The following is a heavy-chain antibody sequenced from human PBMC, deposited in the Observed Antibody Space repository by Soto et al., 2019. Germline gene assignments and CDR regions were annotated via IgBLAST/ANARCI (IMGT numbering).Heavy chain of an antibody. CDR2: FFYSGKS. D-gene: IGHD2-21*02. Sequence: TSETLSLTCTVSGDSITSGAYYWSWIRQHPGKGLEWIASFFYSGKSFYNPSLKSRVTMSVDTSKNQFSLKLSSVTAADTAVYYCARGRGGDLGRYFDYWGQGTLVTVSS. J-gene: IGHJ4*02. CDR1: GDSITSGAYY. CDR3: ARGRGGDLGRYFDY. V-gene: IGHV4-39*07.